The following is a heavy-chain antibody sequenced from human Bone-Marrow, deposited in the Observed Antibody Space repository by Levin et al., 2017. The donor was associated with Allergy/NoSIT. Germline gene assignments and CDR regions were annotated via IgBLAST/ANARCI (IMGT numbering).Heavy chain of an antibody. Sequence: PGGSLRLSCAASGFTFSSYAMSWVRQAPGKGLEWVSAISRSGDNKFYADSVKGRFTISRDNSKNTLYLLMHSLRAEDTAVYYCAKDGDSNSWYDIDYWGQGTLVTVSS. CDR2: ISRSGDNK. CDR3: AKDGDSNSWYDIDY. CDR1: GFTFSSYA. J-gene: IGHJ4*02. V-gene: IGHV3-23*01. D-gene: IGHD6-13*01.